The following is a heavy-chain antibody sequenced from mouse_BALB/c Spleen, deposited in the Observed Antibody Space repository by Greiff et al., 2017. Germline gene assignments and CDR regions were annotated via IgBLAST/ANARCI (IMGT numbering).Heavy chain of an antibody. D-gene: IGHD4-1*01. J-gene: IGHJ3*01. CDR3: TTNWEFAY. CDR2: ISPSTGYT. V-gene: IGHV1-7*01. CDR1: GYTFTSYW. Sequence: LQESGAELAKPGASVKMSCKASGYTFTSYWMHWVKQRPGQGLEWIGYISPSTGYTEYNQKFKDKATLTADKSSSTAYMELRSLTSEDSAVYYCTTNWEFAYWGQGTLVTVSA.